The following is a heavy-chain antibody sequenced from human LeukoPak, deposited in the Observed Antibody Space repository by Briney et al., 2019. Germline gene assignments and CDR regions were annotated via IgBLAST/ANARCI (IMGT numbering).Heavy chain of an antibody. Sequence: KPSQTLALTCTVSGGSISSGSYYGSWIRQPAGKGLEWIGRIYTSGSTNYNPSLKSRVTMSVDTSKNQFSLKLSSVTAADTAVYYCAIWPGGGIAVAGPQDYWGQGTLATVSS. CDR3: AIWPGGGIAVAGPQDY. D-gene: IGHD6-19*01. V-gene: IGHV4-61*02. J-gene: IGHJ4*02. CDR2: IYTSGST. CDR1: GGSISSGSYY.